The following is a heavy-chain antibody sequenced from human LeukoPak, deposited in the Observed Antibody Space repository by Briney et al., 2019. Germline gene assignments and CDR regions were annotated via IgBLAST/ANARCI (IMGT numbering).Heavy chain of an antibody. CDR2: IYYSGST. CDR1: GVSISSGGYY. Sequence: SETLSLTCTVSGVSISSGGYYWGWVHQHRGKGLEWIVYIYYSGSTYYNPSVKSRFTISVDTSKNQFSLKLSSVTAADTAVYYCASQGANQYYYYGMDVWGQGTTVTVSS. V-gene: IGHV4-31*03. CDR3: ASQGANQYYYYGMDV. J-gene: IGHJ6*02.